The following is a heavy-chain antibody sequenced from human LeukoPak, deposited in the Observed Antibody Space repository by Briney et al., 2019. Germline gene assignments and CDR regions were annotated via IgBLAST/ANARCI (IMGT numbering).Heavy chain of an antibody. CDR2: ISAYNGNT. CDR1: GYTFTSYG. Sequence: ASVKVSCKASGYTFTSYGISWVRQAPGQGLEWMGWISAYNGNTNYAQKLQGRVTMTTGTSTSTAYMELRSLRSDDTAVYYCAREMAAAGTDYYYYYYMDVWGKGTTVTVSS. CDR3: AREMAAAGTDYYYYYYMDV. V-gene: IGHV1-18*01. J-gene: IGHJ6*03. D-gene: IGHD6-13*01.